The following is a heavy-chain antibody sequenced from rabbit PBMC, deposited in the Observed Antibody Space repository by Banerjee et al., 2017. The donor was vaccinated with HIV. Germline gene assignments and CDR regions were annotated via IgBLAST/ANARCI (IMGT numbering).Heavy chain of an antibody. CDR1: GFSFSSSYY. Sequence: QEQLEESGGDLVKPEGSLTLTCTASGFSFSSSYYMCWVRQAPGKGLEWIGCIYIGSGNTYYATWAKGRFTISKTSSTTVTLQVTSLTAADTATYFCARDVSSNSDFWGQGTLVTVS. CDR2: IYIGSGNT. CDR3: ARDVSSNSDF. J-gene: IGHJ3*01. V-gene: IGHV1S45*01. D-gene: IGHD8-1*01.